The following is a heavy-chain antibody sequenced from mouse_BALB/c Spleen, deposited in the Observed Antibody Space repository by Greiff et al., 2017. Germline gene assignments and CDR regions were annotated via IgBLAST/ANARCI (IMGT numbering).Heavy chain of an antibody. CDR3: ARSGGNYGDYYAMDY. J-gene: IGHJ4*01. Sequence: VQLKESGGGLVQPGGSRKLSCAASGFTFSSFGMHWVRQAPEKGLEWVAYISSGSSTIYYADTVKGRFTISRDNPKNTLFLQMTSLRSEDTAMYYCARSGGNYGDYYAMDYWGQGTSVTVSS. V-gene: IGHV5-17*02. CDR1: GFTFSSFG. CDR2: ISSGSSTI. D-gene: IGHD2-1*01.